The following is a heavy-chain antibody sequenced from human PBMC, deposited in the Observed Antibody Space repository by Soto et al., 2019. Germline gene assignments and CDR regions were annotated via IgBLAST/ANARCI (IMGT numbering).Heavy chain of an antibody. CDR1: GGSISSYY. V-gene: IGHV4-4*07. D-gene: IGHD5-18*01. Sequence: QVQLQESGPGLVKPSETLSLTCTVSGGSISSYYWSWIRQPAGKGLEWIGRIYTSGSTNYNPSLKSRVTMSVDTSKNQFSLKLSSVTAADTAVYYCARGSHTRGYSYGLWFDPWGQETLVIVSS. CDR2: IYTSGST. CDR3: ARGSHTRGYSYGLWFDP. J-gene: IGHJ5*02.